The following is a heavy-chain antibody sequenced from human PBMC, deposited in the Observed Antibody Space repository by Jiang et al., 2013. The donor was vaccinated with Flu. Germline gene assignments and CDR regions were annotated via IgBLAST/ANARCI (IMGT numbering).Heavy chain of an antibody. D-gene: IGHD1-26*01. Sequence: QLLESGGGLVKPGGSLRLSCAASGFTFSNAWMSWVRQAPGKGLEWVGRIKSKTDGGTTDYAAPVKGRFTISRDDSKNTLYLQMNSLKTEDTAVYYCTTDRGVTGATSYYYYYYGMDVWGQGTTVTVSS. CDR2: IKSKTDGGTT. V-gene: IGHV3-15*01. CDR3: TTDRGVTGATSYYYYYYGMDV. J-gene: IGHJ6*02. CDR1: GFTFSNAW.